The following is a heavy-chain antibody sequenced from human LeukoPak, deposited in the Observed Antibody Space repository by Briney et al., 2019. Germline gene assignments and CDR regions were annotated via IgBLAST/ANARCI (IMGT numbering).Heavy chain of an antibody. J-gene: IGHJ6*03. V-gene: IGHV1-8*01. CDR3: ARGSITMVRGPASRYMDV. CDR1: GYTFTRYD. CDR2: MNPNSGNT. Sequence: SVKVSCKASGYTFTRYDINWVRQATGQGLEWMGWMNPNSGNTGYAQKFQGRVTMTRNTSISTAYMELSSLRSEDTAVYYCARGSITMVRGPASRYMDVWGKGTTVAISS. D-gene: IGHD3-10*01.